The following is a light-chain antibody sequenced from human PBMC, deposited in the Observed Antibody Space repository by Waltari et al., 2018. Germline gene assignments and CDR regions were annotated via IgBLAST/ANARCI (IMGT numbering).Light chain of an antibody. CDR2: SNN. J-gene: IGLJ2*01. CDR3: AAWDDSLVV. V-gene: IGLV1-44*01. CDR1: SSNIGSNT. Sequence: QSVLTQPPSASGTPGQRVTISCPGSSSNIGSNTVNWYQQLPGTAPNLLIYSNNQRPSGVPDRFSGSKSGTSASLAISGLQSEDEADYYCAAWDDSLVVFGGGTKLTVL.